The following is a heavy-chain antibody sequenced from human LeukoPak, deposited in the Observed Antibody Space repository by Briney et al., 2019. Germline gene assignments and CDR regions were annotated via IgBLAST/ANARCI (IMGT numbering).Heavy chain of an antibody. CDR3: TRRAVAGTFGDY. J-gene: IGHJ4*02. CDR2: IKSKTDGGTT. Sequence: GGSLRLSCAASGFTFSSYSMNWVRQAPGKGLEWVGRIKSKTDGGTTDYAAPVKGRFTISRDDSKNTLYLQMNSLKTEDTAVYYCTRRAVAGTFGDYWGQGTLVTVSS. V-gene: IGHV3-15*01. CDR1: GFTFSSYS. D-gene: IGHD6-19*01.